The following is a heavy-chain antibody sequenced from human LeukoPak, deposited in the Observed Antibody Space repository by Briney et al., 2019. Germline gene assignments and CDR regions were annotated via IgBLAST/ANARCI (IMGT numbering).Heavy chain of an antibody. Sequence: GGSLRLSCAASGFTFSTYSMNWVRQAPGKGLEGVSYISSSGSTIYYADSVKGRFTISRDNAKNTLYLQMNSLRAEDTAVYYCAELGITMIGGVWGKGTTVTISS. CDR3: AELGITMIGGV. J-gene: IGHJ6*04. V-gene: IGHV3-48*04. D-gene: IGHD3-10*02. CDR2: ISSSGSTI. CDR1: GFTFSTYS.